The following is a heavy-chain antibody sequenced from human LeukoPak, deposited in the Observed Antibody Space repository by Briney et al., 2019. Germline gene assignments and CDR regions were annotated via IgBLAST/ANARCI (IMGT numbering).Heavy chain of an antibody. CDR2: VSGSAVRT. V-gene: IGHV3-23*01. CDR1: GFIFSQYG. CDR3: AKDRRGFSGYDPYDAFDI. J-gene: IGHJ3*02. D-gene: IGHD5-12*01. Sequence: GGSLRLSCTASGFIFSQYGMSWVRQGPGKGLEWVSTVSGSAVRTHYPDSLKGRFTISRDNSKDTLYLQMNSLRAEDTAVYYCAKDRRGFSGYDPYDAFDIWGQGTMVTVSS.